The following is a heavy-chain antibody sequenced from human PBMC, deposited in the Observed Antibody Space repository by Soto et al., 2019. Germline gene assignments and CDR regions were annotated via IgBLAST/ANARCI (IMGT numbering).Heavy chain of an antibody. J-gene: IGHJ6*04. CDR3: ARDSAITIFEYGMDV. V-gene: IGHV4-30-4*08. D-gene: IGHD3-3*01. CDR2: IHSSGGT. CDR1: LGSVNTADYF. Sequence: PSETLSLTCTVSLGSVNTADYFCAWIRQPPGKGLEFIGSIHSSGGTFYSPSLKSRVTISVDTSKNQFSQKLSSVTAADTAVYYYARDSAITIFEYGMDVWGKGTTVTVSS.